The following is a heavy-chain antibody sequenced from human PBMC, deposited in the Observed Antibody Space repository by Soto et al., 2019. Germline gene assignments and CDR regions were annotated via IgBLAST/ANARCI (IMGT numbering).Heavy chain of an antibody. V-gene: IGHV6-1*01. CDR1: GDSVSSNSAA. CDR3: ARGGTLTTGAFDI. D-gene: IGHD2-15*01. CDR2: TYYRSKWSH. Sequence: SQTLSLTCAISGDSVSSNSAAWNWIRQSLSRGLEWLGRTYYRSKWSHDYAVSVKSRITINPDTSKNQFSLQLNSVTPEDTAVYYCARGGTLTTGAFDIWGQGTMVTVSS. J-gene: IGHJ3*02.